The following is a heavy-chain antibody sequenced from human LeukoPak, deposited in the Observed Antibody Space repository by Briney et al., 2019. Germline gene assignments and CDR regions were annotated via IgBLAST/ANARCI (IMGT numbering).Heavy chain of an antibody. CDR2: VSGSGSTV. V-gene: IGHV3-48*01. Sequence: PGGSLGLSCAASGFTFGDHIMNWVRQLPGKRLEWVAYVSGSGSTVYYADSVKGRFTVSRDNGKSSLYLQMNSLRVEDTALYYCARQFASWGQGTLVTVSS. CDR1: GFTFGDHI. J-gene: IGHJ4*02. CDR3: ARQFAS.